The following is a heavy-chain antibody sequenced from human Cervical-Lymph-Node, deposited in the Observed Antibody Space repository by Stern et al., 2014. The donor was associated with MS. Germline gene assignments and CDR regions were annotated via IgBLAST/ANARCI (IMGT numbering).Heavy chain of an antibody. CDR2: IFPGGPDI. V-gene: IGHV5-51*01. Sequence: EVQLVESGPEVKRPGESLKISCQASGYTFTSYWIGGVRQMPGKGLEWLAIIFPGGPDIRYSPSFQGQVTISADKSSSPASLQWNNLKASDTAIYYCARQRYFDYWGQGTLVTVSS. J-gene: IGHJ4*02. CDR1: GYTFTSYW. CDR3: ARQRYFDY.